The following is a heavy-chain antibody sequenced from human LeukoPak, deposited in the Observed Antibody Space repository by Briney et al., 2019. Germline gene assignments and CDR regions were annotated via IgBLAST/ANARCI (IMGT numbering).Heavy chain of an antibody. CDR2: ISAYNGNT. CDR1: GYTFTSYG. Sequence: ASVKVSCKASGYTFTSYGISWVRQAPGQGLEWMGWISAYNGNTNYAQKFQGKVTMTRDTSTSTVYMELSSLRSEDTAVYYCARVIRRSTSWGDAFDIWGQGTMVTVSS. V-gene: IGHV1-18*01. J-gene: IGHJ3*02. D-gene: IGHD2-2*01. CDR3: ARVIRRSTSWGDAFDI.